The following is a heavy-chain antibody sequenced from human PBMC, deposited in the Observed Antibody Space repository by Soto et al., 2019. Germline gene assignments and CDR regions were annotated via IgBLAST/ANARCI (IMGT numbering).Heavy chain of an antibody. CDR2: ISGSGGST. V-gene: IGHV3-23*01. CDR1: GFTFSSYA. D-gene: IGHD6-19*01. J-gene: IGHJ4*02. Sequence: GGSLRLSCAASGFTFSSYAMSWVRQAPGQGLEWVSAISGSGGSTYYADPVKVRFTMARYNTKEKLYLQMKSLRAEDMALYYCAKDPVNLAGLLYYWGPGTLVTVSS. CDR3: AKDPVNLAGLLYY.